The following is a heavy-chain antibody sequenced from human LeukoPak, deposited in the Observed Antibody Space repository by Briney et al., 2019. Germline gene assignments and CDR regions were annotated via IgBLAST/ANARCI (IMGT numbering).Heavy chain of an antibody. CDR1: GYTFTSYG. V-gene: IGHV1-18*01. CDR3: ARDGARYSSDSAFNDY. CDR2: ISAYNGNT. D-gene: IGHD6-19*01. Sequence: ASVKVSCKASGYTFTSYGISWVRQAPGQGLEWMGWISAYNGNTNYAQKLQGRVTMTTDTSASTAYMELSSLRSEDTAVYYCARDGARYSSDSAFNDYWGQGTLVTVSS. J-gene: IGHJ4*02.